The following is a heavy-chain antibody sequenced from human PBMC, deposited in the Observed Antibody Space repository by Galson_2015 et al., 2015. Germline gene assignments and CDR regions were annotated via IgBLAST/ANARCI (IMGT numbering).Heavy chain of an antibody. J-gene: IGHJ3*02. CDR1: GFFFSSYD. V-gene: IGHV3-48*03. CDR3: AREDASDALDI. Sequence: SLRLSCAASGFFFSSYDMNWVRQAPGKGLEWVSYIGRRGKDIDYADSVKGRFTISRDNAKNSLYLQMNSLRAEDTAIYYCAREDASDALDIWGQGTMVTVSS. CDR2: IGRRGKDI.